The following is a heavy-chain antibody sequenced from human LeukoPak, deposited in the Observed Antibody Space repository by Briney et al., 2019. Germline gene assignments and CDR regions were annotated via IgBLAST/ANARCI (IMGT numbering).Heavy chain of an antibody. CDR2: ISVYNGHA. J-gene: IGHJ6*03. CDR1: GYTFTSYG. D-gene: IGHD1-26*01. V-gene: IGHV1-18*01. CDR3: ARDLGIVGATPPLYYMDV. Sequence: ASVKVSCKASGYTFTSYGISWVRQAPGQGLEWMGWISVYNGHANYAQKLQGRVTMTTDTSTSTAYMELRSLRSDGTAVYYCARDLGIVGATPPLYYMDVWGKGTTVTVSS.